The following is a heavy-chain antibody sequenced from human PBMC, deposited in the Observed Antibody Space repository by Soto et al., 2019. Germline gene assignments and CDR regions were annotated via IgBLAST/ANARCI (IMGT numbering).Heavy chain of an antibody. CDR2: IYYSGST. J-gene: IGHJ4*02. V-gene: IGHV4-31*03. CDR3: ARASDGYCSGGSCYYFDY. CDR1: GGSISSGGYY. Sequence: SETLSLTCTVSGGSISSGGYYWSWIRQHPGKGLEWIGYIYYSGSTYYNPSLKSRVTISVDTSKNQFSLKPSSVTAADTAVYYCARASDGYCSGGSCYYFDYWGQGTLVTVSS. D-gene: IGHD2-15*01.